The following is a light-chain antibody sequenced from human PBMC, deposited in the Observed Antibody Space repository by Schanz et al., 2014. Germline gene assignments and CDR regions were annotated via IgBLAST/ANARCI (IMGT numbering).Light chain of an antibody. CDR1: SSDIGNYDY. J-gene: IGLJ2*01. CDR3: SSYTSSSTLV. CDR2: DVS. Sequence: QSVLTQPASVSGSPGQSITISCTGTSSDIGNYDYVSWYQQHPGEAPKLMIYDVSNRPSGVSNRFSGSKSANTASLTISGLQAEDEADYYCSSYTSSSTLVFGGGTKLTVL. V-gene: IGLV2-14*03.